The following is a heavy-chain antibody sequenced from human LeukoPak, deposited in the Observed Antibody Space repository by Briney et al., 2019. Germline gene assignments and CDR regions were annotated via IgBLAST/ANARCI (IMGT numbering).Heavy chain of an antibody. V-gene: IGHV4-59*01. D-gene: IGHD6-13*01. CDR3: ARESSQAAGDLDY. J-gene: IGHJ4*02. Sequence: SETLSLTCTVSGGSISSYYWSWIRQPPGKGLEWIGYIYYSGSTNYNPSLKSRVTISVDTSKNQFSLKLSSVTAADTAVYYCARESSQAAGDLDYWGQGTLVTVSS. CDR1: GGSISSYY. CDR2: IYYSGST.